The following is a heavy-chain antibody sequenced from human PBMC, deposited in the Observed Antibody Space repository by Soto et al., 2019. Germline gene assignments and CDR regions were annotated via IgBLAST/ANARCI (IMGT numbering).Heavy chain of an antibody. CDR1: GYSISSGYY. V-gene: IGHV4-38-2*01. CDR2: INHSGSP. CDR3: ATANWSHHYFDP. D-gene: IGHD1-1*01. Sequence: SETLSLTCAVSGYSISSGYYWGWLRQPPGKGLEWIGSINHSGSPNYNPSLKSRVTISVDTSKNQFSLKMTSVTAADTAVYYCATANWSHHYFDPWGQGTLVTVSS. J-gene: IGHJ5*02.